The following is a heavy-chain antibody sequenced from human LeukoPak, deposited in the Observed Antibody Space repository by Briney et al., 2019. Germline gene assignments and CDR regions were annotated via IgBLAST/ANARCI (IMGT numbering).Heavy chain of an antibody. CDR2: INHSGST. CDR3: ARGPVVVVPAAMGEVDYYYYGMDV. J-gene: IGHJ6*02. V-gene: IGHV4-34*01. Sequence: RTSETLSLTCAVYGGSFSGYYWSWIRQPPGKGLEWIGEINHSGSTNYNPSLKSRVTISVDTSKNQFSLKLSSVTAADTAVYYCARGPVVVVPAAMGEVDYYYYGMDVWGQGTTVTVSS. CDR1: GGSFSGYY. D-gene: IGHD2-2*01.